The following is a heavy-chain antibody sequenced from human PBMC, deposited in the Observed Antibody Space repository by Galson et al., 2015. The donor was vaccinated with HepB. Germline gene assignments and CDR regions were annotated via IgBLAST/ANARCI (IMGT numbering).Heavy chain of an antibody. Sequence: SGGTFSSYAISWVRQAPGQGLEWMGGIIPIFGTANYAQKFQGRVTITADESTSTAYMELSSLRSEDTAVYYCARVGYYDKNWFDPWGQGTLVTVSS. D-gene: IGHD3-22*01. CDR1: GGTFSSYA. J-gene: IGHJ5*02. V-gene: IGHV1-69*01. CDR3: ARVGYYDKNWFDP. CDR2: IIPIFGTA.